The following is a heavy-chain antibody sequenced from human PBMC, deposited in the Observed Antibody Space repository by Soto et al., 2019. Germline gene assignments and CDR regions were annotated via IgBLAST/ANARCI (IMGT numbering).Heavy chain of an antibody. V-gene: IGHV1-69*02. D-gene: IGHD6-13*01. CDR1: GGTFSSYT. CDR3: ARGTLAAAGTSNWFDP. Sequence: SVKVSCKASGGTFSSYTISWVRQAPGQGLEWMGRIIPILGIANYAQKFQGRVTITADKSTSTAYMELSSLRSEDTAVYYCARGTLAAAGTSNWFDPWGQGTQVTVSS. CDR2: IIPILGIA. J-gene: IGHJ5*02.